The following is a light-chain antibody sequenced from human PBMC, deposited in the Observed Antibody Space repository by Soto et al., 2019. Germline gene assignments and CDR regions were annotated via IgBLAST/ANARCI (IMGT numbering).Light chain of an antibody. CDR2: GAS. Sequence: EIVLAHAPATLCCSAGERATLSCRAGQFLSIYLAWYRQIPGDAPSLLIYGASSRATGIPDRFSGSGSGTDFTHTISRLEPEDFAVYYCQQYGSSHTWTFGQGTKVDIK. J-gene: IGKJ1*01. CDR1: QFLSIY. CDR3: QQYGSSHTWT. V-gene: IGKV3-20*01.